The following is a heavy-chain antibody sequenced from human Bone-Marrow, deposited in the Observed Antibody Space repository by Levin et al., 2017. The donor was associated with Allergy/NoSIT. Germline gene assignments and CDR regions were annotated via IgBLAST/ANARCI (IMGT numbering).Heavy chain of an antibody. V-gene: IGHV3-48*01. CDR3: ARGGINRPDY. Sequence: VASVKVSCAASGFAFSGYGMNWVRQAPGKGLEWVSYISSSSSTTNYADSVKGRFTITRDNAKNSLYLQMKSLRAEDTAVYYCARGGINRPDYWGQGTLVTVSS. CDR1: GFAFSGYG. CDR2: ISSSSSTT. D-gene: IGHD6-13*01. J-gene: IGHJ4*02.